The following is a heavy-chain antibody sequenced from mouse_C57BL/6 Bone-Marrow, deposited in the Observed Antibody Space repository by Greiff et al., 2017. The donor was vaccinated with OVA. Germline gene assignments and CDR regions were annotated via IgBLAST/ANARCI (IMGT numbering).Heavy chain of an antibody. D-gene: IGHD1-1*01. CDR2: IYPGSGST. Sequence: VQLQQPGAELVKPGASVKMSCKASGYTFTSYWITWVKQRPGQGLEWIGDIYPGSGSTNYNEKFKSKATLTVDTSSSTAYMQLSSLTSEDSAVYYGARGYGSRWGYFDVWGTGTTVTVSS. V-gene: IGHV1-55*01. CDR1: GYTFTSYW. J-gene: IGHJ1*03. CDR3: ARGYGSRWGYFDV.